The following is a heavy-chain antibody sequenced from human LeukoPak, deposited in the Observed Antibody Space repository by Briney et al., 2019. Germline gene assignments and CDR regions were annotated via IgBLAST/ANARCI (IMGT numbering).Heavy chain of an antibody. V-gene: IGHV3-48*02. CDR3: AREGSSLPGIAVAGDY. D-gene: IGHD6-19*01. CDR2: ISSSSSTI. Sequence: QPGGPLRLSCAASGFTFSSYSMNWVRQAPGKGLEWVSYISSSSSTIYYADSVKGRFTISRDNAKNSLYLQMNSLRDEDTAVYYCAREGSSLPGIAVAGDYWGQGTLVTVSS. CDR1: GFTFSSYS. J-gene: IGHJ4*02.